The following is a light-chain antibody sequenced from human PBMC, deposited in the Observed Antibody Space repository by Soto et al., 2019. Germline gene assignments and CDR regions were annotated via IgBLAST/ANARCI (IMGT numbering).Light chain of an antibody. CDR3: SSYTSRSTLDVV. CDR2: DVS. J-gene: IGLJ2*01. V-gene: IGLV2-14*01. Sequence: QSALTQPASVSGSPGQSITVSCTGSNSDVGAYNYVSWYQQHPGKAPKLMIYDVSNRPSGVSNRFSGSKSGNTASLTISELQAEDEADYYCSSYTSRSTLDVVFGGGTKLTVL. CDR1: NSDVGAYNY.